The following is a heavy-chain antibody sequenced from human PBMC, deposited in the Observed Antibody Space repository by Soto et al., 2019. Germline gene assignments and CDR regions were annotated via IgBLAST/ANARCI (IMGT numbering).Heavy chain of an antibody. J-gene: IGHJ6*02. V-gene: IGHV3-43*01. CDR3: AKDLFRGYSGYDPTGGGMDV. Sequence: EVQLVESGGVVVQPGGSLRLSCAASGFTFDDYTMHWVRQAPGKGLEWVSLISWDGGSTYYADSVKGRFTISRDNSKNSLYLQMNSLRTEDTALYYCAKDLFRGYSGYDPTGGGMDVWGQGTTVTVSS. CDR1: GFTFDDYT. D-gene: IGHD5-12*01. CDR2: ISWDGGST.